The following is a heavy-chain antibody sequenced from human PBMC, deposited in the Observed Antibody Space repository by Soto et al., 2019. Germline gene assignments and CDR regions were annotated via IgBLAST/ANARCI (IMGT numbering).Heavy chain of an antibody. J-gene: IGHJ4*02. CDR1: GYTFTSYG. V-gene: IGHV1-18*01. CDR3: ARYFFDSTGYFDY. Sequence: ASVKVSCKAPGYTFTSYGISWVRQAPGQGLEWMGWISADNGNTNYAEKLQGRVTMTTDTVTNTAYMELRSLTSEDTAVYYCARYFFDSTGYFDYWGQGTPVTVSS. D-gene: IGHD2-8*02. CDR2: ISADNGNT.